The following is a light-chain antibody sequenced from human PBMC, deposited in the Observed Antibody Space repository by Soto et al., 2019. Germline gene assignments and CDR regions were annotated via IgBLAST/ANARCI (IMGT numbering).Light chain of an antibody. J-gene: IGKJ1*01. CDR1: QSITTW. Sequence: DIQMTHSPSTVSACVGDSVTITCRASQSITTWLAWYQQRPGKAPKLLIYDVSSLQSGVPPRFSGSGSGTEFTLTISSLHPDDFPTYYCQQYNTYRAFGQGTKVDIK. CDR2: DVS. CDR3: QQYNTYRA. V-gene: IGKV1-5*01.